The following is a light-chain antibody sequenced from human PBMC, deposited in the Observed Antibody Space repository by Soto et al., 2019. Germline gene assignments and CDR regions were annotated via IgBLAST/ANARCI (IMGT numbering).Light chain of an antibody. CDR1: QSVSSSY. Sequence: EIVLTQSPGTLSLSPGERATLSCRASQSVSSSYLAWYQQKPGQAPRLLIYGASSRPTGIPDRFSGSGSGTDFTLTISRLEPEDFAVYYCQKYGSSSTFGQGTRPEIK. J-gene: IGKJ5*01. CDR2: GAS. CDR3: QKYGSSST. V-gene: IGKV3-20*01.